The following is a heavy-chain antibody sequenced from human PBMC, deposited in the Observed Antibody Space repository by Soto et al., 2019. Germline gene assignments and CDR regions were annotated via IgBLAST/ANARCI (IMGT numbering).Heavy chain of an antibody. J-gene: IGHJ6*01. Sequence: QVQLVESGGGVVQPGTSLRLSCAASGFRFTSYGLHWVRQAPGKGLEWVAGISYDGSKKYFADSVKGRFTISRDNPIRLWLLDMNGLRGEDPAIYYCAKTWFGEDNSGMHVW. CDR1: GFRFTSYG. CDR2: ISYDGSKK. V-gene: IGHV3-30*18. D-gene: IGHD3-10*01. CDR3: AKTWFGEDNSGMHV.